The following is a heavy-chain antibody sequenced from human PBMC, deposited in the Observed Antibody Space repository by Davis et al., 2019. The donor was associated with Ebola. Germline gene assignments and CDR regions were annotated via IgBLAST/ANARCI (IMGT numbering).Heavy chain of an antibody. CDR2: INSDGSNT. J-gene: IGHJ6*04. CDR1: GFTLSSYW. Sequence: GESLKISCAASGFTLSSYWMHWVRQAPGKGLVWVSRINSDGSNTNYADSVKGRFTISRDNSKNTLFLQMNSLRAEDTALYYCARDMAPTQYYGSGINVLYGMDVWGKGTTVTVSS. D-gene: IGHD3-10*01. CDR3: ARDMAPTQYYGSGINVLYGMDV. V-gene: IGHV3-74*01.